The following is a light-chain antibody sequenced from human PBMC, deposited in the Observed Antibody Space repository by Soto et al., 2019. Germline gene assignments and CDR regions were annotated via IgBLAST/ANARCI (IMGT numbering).Light chain of an antibody. Sequence: DIQMTQSPSSLSASVGDRVTITCRASQSISSYLNWYQQKPGKTPKLLIYAASSLQSGVPSRFSGSGSGTDFTLTISSLQPEDFATYYCHQSYSTSWTFGKRTKVEIK. V-gene: IGKV1-39*01. CDR3: HQSYSTSWT. J-gene: IGKJ1*01. CDR2: AAS. CDR1: QSISSY.